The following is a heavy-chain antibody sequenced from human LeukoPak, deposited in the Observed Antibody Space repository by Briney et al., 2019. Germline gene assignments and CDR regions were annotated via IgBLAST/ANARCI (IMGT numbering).Heavy chain of an antibody. Sequence: SETLSLTCTVSGGSISSGGYYWSWIRQHPGKGLEWIGYIYYSGGTYYNPSLKSRVTISVDTSKNQFSLKLSSVTAADTAVYHCASSLGRYSSSWYFGYWGQGTLVTVSS. J-gene: IGHJ4*02. D-gene: IGHD6-13*01. CDR2: IYYSGGT. CDR3: ASSLGRYSSSWYFGY. V-gene: IGHV4-31*03. CDR1: GGSISSGGYY.